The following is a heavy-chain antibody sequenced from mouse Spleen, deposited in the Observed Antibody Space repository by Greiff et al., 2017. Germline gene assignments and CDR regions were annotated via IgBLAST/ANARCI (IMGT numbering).Heavy chain of an antibody. D-gene: IGHD1-1*01. CDR1: GYTFTSYW. J-gene: IGHJ4*01. CDR3: ARSPYYGSSFYYAMDY. CDR2: INPSTGGT. V-gene: IGHV1-53*01. Sequence: VQLQQPGTELVKPGASVKLSCKASGYTFTSYWMHWVKQRPGQGLEWIGNINPSTGGTTYNQKFKAKATLTVDKSSSTAYMQLKSLTSEDSAVYYCARSPYYGSSFYYAMDYWGQGTSVTVSS.